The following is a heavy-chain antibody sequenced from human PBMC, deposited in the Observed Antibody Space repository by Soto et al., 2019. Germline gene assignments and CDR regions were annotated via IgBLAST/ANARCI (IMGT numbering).Heavy chain of an antibody. CDR2: ISAVTSTR. D-gene: IGHD5-18*01. CDR1: GFSFSSFG. Sequence: EVQLVESGGAFVQPGGSLSLTCAASGFSFSSFGMNWVRQAPGKGLEWVSYISAVTSTRYYADSVKGRFYISRDNAKDSLFLHINNLRDEDTAVYYCARVLSRDGYHCDQWGQGTLVTVSS. CDR3: ARVLSRDGYHCDQ. V-gene: IGHV3-48*02. J-gene: IGHJ4*02.